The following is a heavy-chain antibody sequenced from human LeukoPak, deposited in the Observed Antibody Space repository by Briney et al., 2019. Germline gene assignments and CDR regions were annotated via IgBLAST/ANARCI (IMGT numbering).Heavy chain of an antibody. CDR1: GYTFTSYY. V-gene: IGHV1-46*01. CDR3: ARGAVAGYYFDY. J-gene: IGHJ4*02. Sequence: GASVKVSCKASGYTFTSYYMHWVRHAPGQGLEWMGIINPSGGSTSYAQKFQGRVTMTRDTSTSTVYMELSSLRSGDTAVYYCARGAVAGYYFDYWGQGTLVTVSS. CDR2: INPSGGST. D-gene: IGHD6-19*01.